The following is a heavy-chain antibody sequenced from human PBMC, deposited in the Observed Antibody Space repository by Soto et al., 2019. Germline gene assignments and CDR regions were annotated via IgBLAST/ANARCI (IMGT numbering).Heavy chain of an antibody. CDR2: IYYSGST. Sequence: QLQLQESGPGLVKPSETLSLTCTVSGGSISSSSYYWGWIRQPPGKGLEWIGNIYYSGSTYYNPSPKSRVTISVDTSKNPFSLKLSSVTAADTAVYYCARHGPLSNNWNQLDYWGQGTLVTVSS. V-gene: IGHV4-39*01. D-gene: IGHD1-1*01. CDR1: GGSISSSSYY. J-gene: IGHJ4*02. CDR3: ARHGPLSNNWNQLDY.